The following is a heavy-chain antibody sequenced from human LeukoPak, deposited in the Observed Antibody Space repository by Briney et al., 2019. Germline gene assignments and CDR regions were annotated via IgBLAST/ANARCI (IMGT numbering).Heavy chain of an antibody. V-gene: IGHV5-51*01. CDR1: GYSFTSYW. CDR3: ARSGGRLPYYYYYMDV. J-gene: IGHJ6*03. Sequence: GESLKISCKGSGYSFTSYWIGWVRQMPGKGLEWMGIIYPGDSDTRYSPSFQGQVTISADKSISTAYLQWSSLKASDTAMYYCARSGGRLPYYYYYMDVWGKGTTVTVSS. D-gene: IGHD2-15*01. CDR2: IYPGDSDT.